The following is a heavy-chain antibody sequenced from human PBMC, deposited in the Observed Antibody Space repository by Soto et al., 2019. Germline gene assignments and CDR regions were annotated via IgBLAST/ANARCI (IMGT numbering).Heavy chain of an antibody. CDR3: ASQTNWGAYFDY. V-gene: IGHV4-59*01. CDR2: IYYSGST. CDR1: GGSISSYY. Sequence: SETLSLTCTVSGGSISSYYWSWIRQPPGKGLEWIGYIYYSGSTNYNPSLKSRVTISVDTSKNQFSLKLSSVTAEDTAVYYCASQTNWGAYFDYWGQGTLVTVSS. J-gene: IGHJ4*02. D-gene: IGHD7-27*01.